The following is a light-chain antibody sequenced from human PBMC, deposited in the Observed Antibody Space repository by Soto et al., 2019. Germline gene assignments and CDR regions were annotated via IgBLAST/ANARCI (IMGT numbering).Light chain of an antibody. V-gene: IGKV3-20*01. CDR1: QSGSNNY. CDR3: QQYGSSGT. Sequence: EISLTQSTGTLSLSPGERATLSCRAIQSGSNNYLAWYQQKPGQAPRLLIYGASNRATGIPDRFGGSGSGTDFTLTIIRLEPEDFAVYYCQQYGSSGTFGQGTKV. CDR2: GAS. J-gene: IGKJ1*01.